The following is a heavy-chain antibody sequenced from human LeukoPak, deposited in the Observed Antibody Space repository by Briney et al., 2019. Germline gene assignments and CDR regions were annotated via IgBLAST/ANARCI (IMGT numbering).Heavy chain of an antibody. CDR3: VRVKEDTSCYDY. CDR2: ISYSGTKQ. J-gene: IGHJ4*02. V-gene: IGHV4-31*03. D-gene: IGHD2-2*01. Sequence: KASETLSLTCTVSGGSVSSSGYYWSWIRQHPGKGLEWIGYISYSGTKQHYNPSLKSRVAMSVDTSENQFSLKLSSVTDADTAVYYCVRVKEDTSCYDYWGQGILVTVSP. CDR1: GGSVSSSGYY.